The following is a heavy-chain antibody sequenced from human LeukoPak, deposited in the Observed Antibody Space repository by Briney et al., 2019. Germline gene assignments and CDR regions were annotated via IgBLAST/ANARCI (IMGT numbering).Heavy chain of an antibody. J-gene: IGHJ4*02. CDR3: ARGRAYDFWSGYYRTSFYFDY. CDR2: IYYSGST. Sequence: SETLSLTCTVSGGSISSGDYYWSWIRQPPGKGLEWIGYIYYSGSTNYNPSLKSRVTISVDTSKNQFSLKLSSVTAADTAVYYCARGRAYDFWSGYYRTSFYFDYWGQGTLVTVSS. CDR1: GGSISSGDYY. D-gene: IGHD3-3*01. V-gene: IGHV4-30-4*01.